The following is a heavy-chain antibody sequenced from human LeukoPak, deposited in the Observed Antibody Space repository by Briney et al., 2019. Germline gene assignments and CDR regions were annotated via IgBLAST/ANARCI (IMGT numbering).Heavy chain of an antibody. J-gene: IGHJ4*02. D-gene: IGHD3-10*01. CDR3: ARGFGYYYGSGRDFFDY. Sequence: PSETLSLTCTVSGGSISNYFWSWFRQPAGKGLEWIGRIYTSGSTNYNPSLKSRVTMSVDTSKNQFSLRLTSVTAADTAVYYCARGFGYYYGSGRDFFDYWGQGTLVTVSS. CDR2: IYTSGST. V-gene: IGHV4-4*07. CDR1: GGSISNYF.